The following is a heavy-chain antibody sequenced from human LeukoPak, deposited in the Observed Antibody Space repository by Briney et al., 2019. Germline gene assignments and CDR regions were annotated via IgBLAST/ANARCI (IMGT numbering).Heavy chain of an antibody. J-gene: IGHJ4*02. V-gene: IGHV4-38-2*02. Sequence: SETLSLTCTVSGGSISSYYWSWIRQPPGKGLEWIGSIYHSGSTYYNPSLKSRVTISVDTSKNQFSLKLSSVTAADTAVYYCAREVEYCGGDCSPFDYWGQGTLVTVSS. CDR1: GGSISSYY. CDR3: AREVEYCGGDCSPFDY. D-gene: IGHD2-21*02. CDR2: IYHSGST.